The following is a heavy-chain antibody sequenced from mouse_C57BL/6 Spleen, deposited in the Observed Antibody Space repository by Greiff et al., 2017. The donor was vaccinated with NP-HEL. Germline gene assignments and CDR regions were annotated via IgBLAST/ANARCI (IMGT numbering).Heavy chain of an antibody. J-gene: IGHJ3*01. CDR3: ARNLANWDGGFAY. D-gene: IGHD4-1*01. Sequence: VQGVESGPGLVQPSQSLSITCTVSGFSLTSYGVHWVRQSPGKGLEWLGVIWSGGSTDYNAAFISRLSISKDNSKSQVFFKMNSLQADDTAIYYCARNLANWDGGFAYWGQGTLVTVSA. V-gene: IGHV2-2*01. CDR2: IWSGGST. CDR1: GFSLTSYG.